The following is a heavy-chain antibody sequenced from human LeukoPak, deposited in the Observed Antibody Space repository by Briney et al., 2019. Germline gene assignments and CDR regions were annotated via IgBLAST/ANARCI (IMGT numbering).Heavy chain of an antibody. D-gene: IGHD2/OR15-2a*01. V-gene: IGHV1-2*02. J-gene: IGHJ4*02. CDR2: INPNSGGT. CDR1: GYTFIGYY. CDR3: ARVSSTILAWAFDY. Sequence: ASVKVSCKASGYTFIGYYIHWVRQAPGQGLEWIGWINPNSGGTKSAQKFQGGVTMTRDTSISTAYMELSSLRSDDTAVYYCARVSSTILAWAFDYWGQGTLVTVSS.